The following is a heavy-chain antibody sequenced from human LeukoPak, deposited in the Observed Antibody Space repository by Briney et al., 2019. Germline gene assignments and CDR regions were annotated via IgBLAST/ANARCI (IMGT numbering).Heavy chain of an antibody. CDR2: IYSGGST. V-gene: IGHV3-53*01. J-gene: IGHJ1*01. CDR3: ASSGSYYAEFFQL. CDR1: GFTVSSNY. Sequence: GGSLRLSCAASGFTVSSNYMSWVRQAPGKGLEWVSIIYSGGSTYYADSVKGRFTISRDNSKNTLYLQMNSLRAEDTAVYYCASSGSYYAEFFQLWGQGTLVTVSS. D-gene: IGHD1-26*01.